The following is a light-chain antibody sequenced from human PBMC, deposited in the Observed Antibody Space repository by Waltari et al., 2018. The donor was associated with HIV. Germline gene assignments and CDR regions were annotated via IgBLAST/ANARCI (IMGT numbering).Light chain of an antibody. V-gene: IGKV3-20*01. CDR1: QSVGSTY. CDR3: QQYGSSPLT. Sequence: EIVLTQSPGTLPLTSGERATLSCRASQSVGSTYLAWYQQKPGQAPRLLMYGTSSRATGTPDRFSGSGSGTDFTLTISRLEPEDVAVYYCQQYGSSPLTFGGGTKVEIK. J-gene: IGKJ4*01. CDR2: GTS.